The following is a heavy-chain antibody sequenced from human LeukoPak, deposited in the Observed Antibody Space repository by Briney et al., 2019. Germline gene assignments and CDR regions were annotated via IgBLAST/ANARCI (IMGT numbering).Heavy chain of an antibody. V-gene: IGHV1-2*02. CDR1: GYTFTGYY. CDR2: INPDSGGP. CDR3: ARDLGYSYGSIYYYYYYMDV. Sequence: ASVKVSCKASGYTFTGYYMHWVRQAPGQGLERMGWINPDSGGPNYAQKFQGRVTMTRDTSISTAYMELSRLRSDDTAVYYCARDLGYSYGSIYYYYYYMDVWAKGPRSPSP. J-gene: IGHJ6*03. D-gene: IGHD5-18*01.